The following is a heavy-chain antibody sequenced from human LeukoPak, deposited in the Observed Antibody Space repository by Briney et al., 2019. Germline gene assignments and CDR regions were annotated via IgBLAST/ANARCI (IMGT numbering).Heavy chain of an antibody. CDR3: AKDLGGSWSTFDY. D-gene: IGHD3-16*01. J-gene: IGHJ4*02. V-gene: IGHV3-30*02. CDR1: GFTFSSYG. Sequence: GGSLRLSCAASGFTFSSYGMRWVRQAPGKGLEWVAFIRYDGSNKYYADSVKGRFTISRDNSKNTLYLQMNSLRAEDTAVYYCAKDLGGSWSTFDYWGQGTLVTVSS. CDR2: IRYDGSNK.